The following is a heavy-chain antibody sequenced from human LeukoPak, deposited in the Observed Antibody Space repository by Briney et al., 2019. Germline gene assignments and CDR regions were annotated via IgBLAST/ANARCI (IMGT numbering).Heavy chain of an antibody. CDR3: ATASGSGSASYYYYYGMDV. CDR2: FDPEDGET. D-gene: IGHD1-26*01. J-gene: IGHJ6*02. V-gene: IGHV1-24*01. Sequence: ASVKVSCKVSGYTLTELSMHWVRQAPGKGLEWMGGFDPEDGETIYAQKFQGRVTMTEDTSTDTAYMELSSLRSEDTAVYYCATASGSGSASYYYYYGMDVWGQGTTVTVSS. CDR1: GYTLTELS.